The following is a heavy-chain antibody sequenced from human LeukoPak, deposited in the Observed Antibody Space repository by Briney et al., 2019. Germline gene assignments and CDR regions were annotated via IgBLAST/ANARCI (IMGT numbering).Heavy chain of an antibody. J-gene: IGHJ6*03. Sequence: SQTLSLTCAISGDSVSSNSAAWNWIRQSPSRGLEWLGRTYYRSKWYNDYAVSVKSRITINPDTSKNQFSLQLNSVTPEDTAVYYCARVRSIAVATYHYYYMDVWGKGTTVTVSS. CDR2: TYYRSKWYN. D-gene: IGHD6-19*01. V-gene: IGHV6-1*01. CDR1: GDSVSSNSAA. CDR3: ARVRSIAVATYHYYYMDV.